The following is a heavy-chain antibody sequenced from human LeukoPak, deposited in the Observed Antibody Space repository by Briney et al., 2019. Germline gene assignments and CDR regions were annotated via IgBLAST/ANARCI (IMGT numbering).Heavy chain of an antibody. CDR2: IIHSGST. Sequence: SETLSLTCAVYGESFSGYYWSWIRQPPGKGLEWIGEIIHSGSTTYNPSLKGRVTMSVDTSKNQFSLKLSSVTAADTAVYYCARVVRDGYNLGVFDYWGQGTLVTVSS. J-gene: IGHJ4*02. CDR1: GESFSGYY. V-gene: IGHV4-34*12. D-gene: IGHD5-24*01. CDR3: ARVVRDGYNLGVFDY.